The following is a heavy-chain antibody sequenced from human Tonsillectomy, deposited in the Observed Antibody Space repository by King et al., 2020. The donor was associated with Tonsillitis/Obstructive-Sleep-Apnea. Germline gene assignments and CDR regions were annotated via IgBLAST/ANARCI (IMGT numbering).Heavy chain of an antibody. J-gene: IGHJ4*02. CDR2: ISWNNVTL. D-gene: IGHD3-22*01. V-gene: IGHV3-9*01. Sequence: VQLVESGGGLVQPGRSLRLSCAASGFTFDDYPMHWVRLAPGKGLEWVSGISWNNVTLGYADSVKGRFTISRDNAKNSLYLQMNSLRAEDTALYYCAKDFRHYYDSSGNFDYWGQRTLGTVSS. CDR3: AKDFRHYYDSSGNFDY. CDR1: GFTFDDYP.